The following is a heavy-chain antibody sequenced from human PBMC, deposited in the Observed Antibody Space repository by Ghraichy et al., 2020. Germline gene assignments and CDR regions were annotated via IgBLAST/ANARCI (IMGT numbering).Heavy chain of an antibody. CDR2: IYYEGRSQ. CDR1: VLSCGLQI. CDR3: AKDLGSGYCSGVTCYTDAFAI. V-gene: IGHV3-30*02. J-gene: IGHJ3*02. D-gene: IGHD2-15*01. Sequence: LSLTCAGAVLSCGLQIMLGLRYTPWQGPAWEPSIYYEGRSQNSADAVKARFTISRNNPKNTLYLQMNSLRSEDTAVYYCAKDLGSGYCSGVTCYTDAFAIWAQAITVIVAS.